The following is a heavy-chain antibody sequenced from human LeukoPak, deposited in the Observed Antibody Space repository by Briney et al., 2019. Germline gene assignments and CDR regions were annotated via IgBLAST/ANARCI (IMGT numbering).Heavy chain of an antibody. Sequence: GGSPRLSCAASGFTFSSYAMSWVRQAPGKGLEWVSAISGSGGSTYYADSVKGRFTISRDNSKNTLYLQMNSLRAEDTAVYYCAKSNHAYGDPEYFQHWGQGTLVTVSS. CDR2: ISGSGGST. CDR1: GFTFSSYA. J-gene: IGHJ1*01. D-gene: IGHD4-17*01. V-gene: IGHV3-23*01. CDR3: AKSNHAYGDPEYFQH.